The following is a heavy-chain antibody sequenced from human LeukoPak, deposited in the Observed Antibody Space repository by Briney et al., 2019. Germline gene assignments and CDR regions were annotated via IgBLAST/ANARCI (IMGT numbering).Heavy chain of an antibody. Sequence: GGSLRLSCAASGFTFSSYAMHWVRQAPGKGLEWVAVISYDGSNKYYADSVKGRFTISRDNSKNTLYLQMNSLRAEDTAVYYCARRSVTTVTTEYYYGMDVWGQGTTVTVSS. CDR1: GFTFSSYA. CDR2: ISYDGSNK. V-gene: IGHV3-30-3*01. CDR3: ARRSVTTVTTEYYYGMDV. J-gene: IGHJ6*02. D-gene: IGHD4-17*01.